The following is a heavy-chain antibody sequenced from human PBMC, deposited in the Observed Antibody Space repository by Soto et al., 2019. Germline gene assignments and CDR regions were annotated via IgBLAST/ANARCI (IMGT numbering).Heavy chain of an antibody. J-gene: IGHJ5*02. D-gene: IGHD1-7*01. CDR3: ARHPYNWNYRFDP. CDR1: GGSISSYY. Sequence: SETLSLTCTVSGGSISSYYWSWIRQPPGKGLEWIGYIYYSGSTNYNPSLKSRVTISVDTSKNQFSLKLSSVTAADTAVYYCARHPYNWNYRFDPWGQGTLVTVSS. CDR2: IYYSGST. V-gene: IGHV4-59*08.